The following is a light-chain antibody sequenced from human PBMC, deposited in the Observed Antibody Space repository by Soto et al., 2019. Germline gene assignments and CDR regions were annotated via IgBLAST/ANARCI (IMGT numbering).Light chain of an antibody. CDR1: SSNFGAGYE. CDR2: NNL. Sequence: QSVLTQPPSVSGAPGQRVTISCTGSSSNFGAGYEVHWYKQLPGAAPTLVIFNNLNRPSGVPERFSGSMSGTSASLVISGLQAEDEADYYCQSFDSSLRAYVFGSGTKLTVL. J-gene: IGLJ1*01. V-gene: IGLV1-40*01. CDR3: QSFDSSLRAYV.